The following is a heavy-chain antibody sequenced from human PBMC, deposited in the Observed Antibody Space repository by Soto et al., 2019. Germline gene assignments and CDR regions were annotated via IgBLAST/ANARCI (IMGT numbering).Heavy chain of an antibody. V-gene: IGHV3-30-3*01. CDR1: GFTFSSYA. CDR2: ISYDGSNK. J-gene: IGHJ5*02. CDR3: ARGFDP. Sequence: VQLVESGGGLVQPGGSLRLSCAASGFTFSSYAMHWVRQAPGKGLEWVAVISYDGSNKYYADSVKGRFTISRDNSKNTLYLQMNSLRAEDTAVYYCARGFDPWGQGTLVTVSS.